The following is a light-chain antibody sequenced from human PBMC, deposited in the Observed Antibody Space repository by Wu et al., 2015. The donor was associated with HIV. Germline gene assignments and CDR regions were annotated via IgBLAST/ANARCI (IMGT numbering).Light chain of an antibody. J-gene: IGKJ5*01. CDR1: QDTFTY. V-gene: IGKV1-13*02. CDR3: QQLNSFPLT. Sequence: AIQLTQSPSSLSASIGDRVNISCRASQDTFTYLAWYQQTPGKPPRVLIYDASTLQSGVSSRFSGSGSGTDFTLSISGLQREDFATYICQQLNSFPLTFGKGSRLEI. CDR2: DAS.